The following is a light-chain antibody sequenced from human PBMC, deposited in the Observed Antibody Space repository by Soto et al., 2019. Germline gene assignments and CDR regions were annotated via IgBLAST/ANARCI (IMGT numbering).Light chain of an antibody. V-gene: IGKV3-20*01. CDR3: QQYGSSGT. Sequence: EVVLAQSPGTLSLSPGERATLSCRASQTVGTTYLAWYQQKPGQAPRLLIYGASNRATGIPDRFSGSGSGTDFTLPISRLEPEDFAVYYCQQYGSSGTFGQGTKV. CDR2: GAS. CDR1: QTVGTTY. J-gene: IGKJ1*01.